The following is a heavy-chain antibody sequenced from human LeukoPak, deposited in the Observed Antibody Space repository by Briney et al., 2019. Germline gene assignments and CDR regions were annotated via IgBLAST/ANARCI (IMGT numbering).Heavy chain of an antibody. V-gene: IGHV3-30*03. CDR1: GFTFSSYG. CDR3: AREKFDS. CDR2: ISYDGSNK. Sequence: HPGGSLRLSCAASGFTFSSYGMHWVRQAPGKGLEWVAVISYDGSNKYYADSVKGRFTISRDNSNSLISLQMDNLTTEDTAVYYCAREKFDSWGQGTLVIVSP. J-gene: IGHJ5*01.